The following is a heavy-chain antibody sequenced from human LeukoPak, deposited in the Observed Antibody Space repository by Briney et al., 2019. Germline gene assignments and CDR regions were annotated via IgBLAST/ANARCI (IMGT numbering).Heavy chain of an antibody. Sequence: GGSLRLSCAASGFIFSAYGMHWVRQAPGKGLEWVAFIRFDGTNKYYADSVKGRFTISRDNSKNTVYLQMNSLRVEDTAVYFCSKSRIYYDSSGYYSWGQGTLVTVSS. J-gene: IGHJ4*02. CDR2: IRFDGTNK. CDR1: GFIFSAYG. V-gene: IGHV3-30*02. CDR3: SKSRIYYDSSGYYS. D-gene: IGHD3-22*01.